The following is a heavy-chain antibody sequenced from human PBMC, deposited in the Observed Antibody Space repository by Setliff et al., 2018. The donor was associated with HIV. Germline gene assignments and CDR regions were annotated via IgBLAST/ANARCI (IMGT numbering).Heavy chain of an antibody. CDR3: AKMQRNNHYGGADVS. V-gene: IGHV1-69-2*01. CDR1: GYTFTDYY. CDR2: VDPEDGES. D-gene: IGHD3-10*01. J-gene: IGHJ5*02. Sequence: ASVKVSCKASGYTFTDYYMHWVKQAPGKGPEWMGRVDPEDGESIYAERFRGRVTFTADRSTNTASMELSGLRSDDTAMYFCAKMQRNNHYGGADVSWGQGTLVTVSS.